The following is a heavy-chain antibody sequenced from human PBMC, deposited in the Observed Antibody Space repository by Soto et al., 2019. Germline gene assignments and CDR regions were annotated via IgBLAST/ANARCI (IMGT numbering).Heavy chain of an antibody. CDR3: ARDQYYYDSSGYYLNWFDP. V-gene: IGHV4-31*03. Sequence: QVQLQESGPGLVKPSQTLSLTCTVSGGSISSGGYYWSWIRQPPGQGLEWIGYIYYSGSTYYNPSLKSRVTISVDTSKNQFSLKLSSVTAADTAVYYCARDQYYYDSSGYYLNWFDPGGQGTLVTVSS. J-gene: IGHJ5*02. CDR2: IYYSGST. D-gene: IGHD3-22*01. CDR1: GGSISSGGYY.